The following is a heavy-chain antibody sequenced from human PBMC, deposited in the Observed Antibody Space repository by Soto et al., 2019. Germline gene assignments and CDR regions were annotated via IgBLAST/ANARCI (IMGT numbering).Heavy chain of an antibody. Sequence: QVLLVESGGAVVQPGRSLRLSCGASGFIFSDYAMHWVRQAPGKGLEWVAVISYGGDNKYYADSVRGRFAISRDNLKNTLDLQINSLNPEDTAVYHCAKARHSTSSYGLEAVFWGQGTLVTVSS. CDR2: ISYGGDNK. V-gene: IGHV3-30-3*02. J-gene: IGHJ4*02. D-gene: IGHD6-13*01. CDR3: AKARHSTSSYGLEAVF. CDR1: GFIFSDYA.